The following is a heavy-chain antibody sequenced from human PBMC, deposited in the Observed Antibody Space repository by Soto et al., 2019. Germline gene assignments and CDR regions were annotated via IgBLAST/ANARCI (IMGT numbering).Heavy chain of an antibody. Sequence: ASVKVSCKASGYTFTSYGISWVRQAPGQGLEWMGRINANNSNTNYAQKFQGRVTMTRDTSTSTVYMELSSLRSEDTAVYYCAREGRIAVAYYRLDYYYYYGMDVWGQGTTVTVSS. J-gene: IGHJ6*02. CDR1: GYTFTSYG. CDR3: AREGRIAVAYYRLDYYYYYGMDV. D-gene: IGHD6-19*01. CDR2: INANNSNT. V-gene: IGHV1-18*01.